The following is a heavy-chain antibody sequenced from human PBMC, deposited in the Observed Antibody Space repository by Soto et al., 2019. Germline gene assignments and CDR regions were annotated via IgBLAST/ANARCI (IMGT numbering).Heavy chain of an antibody. V-gene: IGHV3-30*04. CDR1: GFAFGRYD. CDR3: ARGNSIDYYYYVMDV. D-gene: IGHD4-4*01. Sequence: PGGSLRLSCAASGFAFGRYDIHWVRQAPGRGLEWVAVISYDGRNRYYADSVKGRFTISRDNSKNTLFLQVSSLRGEDRAVYYCARGNSIDYYYYVMDVWGQGTTVTVSS. CDR2: ISYDGRNR. J-gene: IGHJ6*02.